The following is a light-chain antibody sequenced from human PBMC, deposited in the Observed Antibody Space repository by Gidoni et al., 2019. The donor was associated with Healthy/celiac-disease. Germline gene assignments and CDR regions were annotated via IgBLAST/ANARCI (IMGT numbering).Light chain of an antibody. CDR3: QSYDSSLSGRGV. CDR1: CSYIGACYD. J-gene: IGLJ2*01. V-gene: IGLV1-40*01. CDR2: GNS. Sequence: QSVLTQPHSVSGAPGQRVTISCTGSCSYIGACYDVLWYQQLPGTAPNLLIYGNSTRPSWVPDLFSGSKSGTSASLAITVLQAEDEADYYCQSYDSSLSGRGVFGGGTKLTVL.